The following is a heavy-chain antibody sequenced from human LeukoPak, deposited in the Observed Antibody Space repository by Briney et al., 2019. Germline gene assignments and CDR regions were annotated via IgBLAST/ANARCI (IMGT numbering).Heavy chain of an antibody. CDR2: MNPNRGST. Sequence: ASVKVSCKASGYTFTSYDIIWVRQATGQGLEWMGWMNPNRGSTGYVQKFQGRVTMTRDMSITTAYLELSSLRSDDTAVYYCAREGYYDNSGLNAFDVWGQGT. J-gene: IGHJ3*01. V-gene: IGHV1-8*01. CDR3: AREGYYDNSGLNAFDV. CDR1: GYTFTSYD. D-gene: IGHD3-22*01.